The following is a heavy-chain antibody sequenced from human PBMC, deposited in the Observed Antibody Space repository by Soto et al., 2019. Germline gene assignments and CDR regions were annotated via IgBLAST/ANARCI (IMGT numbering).Heavy chain of an antibody. CDR3: AKDGHDSSGYYVDY. J-gene: IGHJ4*02. D-gene: IGHD3-22*01. V-gene: IGHV3-23*01. Sequence: PGGSLRLSCAASGFTFSSYAMSWVRQAPGKGLEWVSAISGSGGSTYYADSVKGRFTISRDNSKNTLYLQMNSLRAEDTAVYYCAKDGHDSSGYYVDYWGQGTLVTVSS. CDR2: ISGSGGST. CDR1: GFTFSSYA.